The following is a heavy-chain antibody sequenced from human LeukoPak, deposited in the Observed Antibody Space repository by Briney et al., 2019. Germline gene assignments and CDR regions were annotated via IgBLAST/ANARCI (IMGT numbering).Heavy chain of an antibody. J-gene: IGHJ5*02. CDR1: GGPISRYF. CDR3: ARDQGITIFGVWFDP. Sequence: SETLSLTCTVSGGPISRYFWSWIRQPAGKGLEWIGSIYSSGRTHYNPPLKSRVPMCVDTSKNQFPLNVSSVTAADPAVYYCARDQGITIFGVWFDPWGQRTLVTVSS. CDR2: IYSSGRT. V-gene: IGHV4-4*07. D-gene: IGHD3-3*01.